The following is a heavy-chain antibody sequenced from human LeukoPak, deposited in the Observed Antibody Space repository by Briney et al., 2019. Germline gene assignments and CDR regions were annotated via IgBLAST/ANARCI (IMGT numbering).Heavy chain of an antibody. V-gene: IGHV3-74*03. CDR3: ARVSGPGMNEYFHL. CDR1: GFTFSGAW. CDR2: INNDGTTT. J-gene: IGHJ1*01. Sequence: GGSLRLSCAASGFTFSGAWMHWVRQAPGKGLVWVSRINNDGTTTMYADSVKGRFTLSRDNAKNTLYMQMNSLRAEDTAVYYCARVSGPGMNEYFHLWGQGTLVTVSS. D-gene: IGHD3-10*01.